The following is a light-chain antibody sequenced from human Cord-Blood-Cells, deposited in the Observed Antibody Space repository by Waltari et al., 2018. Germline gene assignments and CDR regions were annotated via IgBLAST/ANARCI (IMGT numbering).Light chain of an antibody. Sequence: QSALTQPPSVSGSPGQSITISCTGTSSDVGGSNYVSWYQQHPGKAPKLMIYDVSNRPSGVSNRFSGSKSGNTASLTISGLQAEDEADYYCSSYTSSSTPYVFGTGTKVTVL. CDR2: DVS. J-gene: IGLJ1*01. V-gene: IGLV2-14*03. CDR3: SSYTSSSTPYV. CDR1: SSDVGGSNY.